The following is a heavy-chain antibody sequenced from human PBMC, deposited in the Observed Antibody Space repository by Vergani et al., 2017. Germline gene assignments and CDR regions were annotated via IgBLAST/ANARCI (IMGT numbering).Heavy chain of an antibody. J-gene: IGHJ6*03. D-gene: IGHD2-2*01. CDR3: ARELVPAAKAPGPGMDV. Sequence: QVQLVESGGGVVQPGRSLRLSCAASGFTFSSYAMHWVRQAPGKGLEWVAVISYVGSNKYYADSVKGRFTISRDNSKNTLYLQMNSLRAEDTAVYYCARELVPAAKAPGPGMDVWGKGTTVTVSS. CDR1: GFTFSSYA. V-gene: IGHV3-30-3*01. CDR2: ISYVGSNK.